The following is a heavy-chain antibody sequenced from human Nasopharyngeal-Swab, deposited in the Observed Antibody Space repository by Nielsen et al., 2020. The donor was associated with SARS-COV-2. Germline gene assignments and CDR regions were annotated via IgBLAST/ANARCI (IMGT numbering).Heavy chain of an antibody. D-gene: IGHD2-2*01. CDR3: ARGASTLSNWYFDL. Sequence: GESLKISCAASGFTFSSYTMHWVRQAPGTGLVWVSRIKSDGSDINYADSVKGRFTISRDNAKNNLYLQLHSLRAEDTAVYYCARGASTLSNWYFDLWGRGTLVRVSS. J-gene: IGHJ2*01. CDR1: GFTFSSYT. CDR2: IKSDGSDI. V-gene: IGHV3-74*01.